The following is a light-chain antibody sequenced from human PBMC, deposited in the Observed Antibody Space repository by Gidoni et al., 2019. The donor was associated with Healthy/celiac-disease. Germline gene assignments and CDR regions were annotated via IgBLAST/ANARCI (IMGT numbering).Light chain of an antibody. J-gene: IGLJ2*01. V-gene: IGLV2-23*02. CDR3: CSYAGSSTFVV. Sequence: QSALTQPASVSGSPGQSLTISCTGTSSDVGSYNLVSWYQPHPGKAPKLMIYEVSKRPSGVSNRFSGSKSGNTASLTISGLQAEDEADYYCCSYAGSSTFVVFGGGTKLTVL. CDR1: SSDVGSYNL. CDR2: EVS.